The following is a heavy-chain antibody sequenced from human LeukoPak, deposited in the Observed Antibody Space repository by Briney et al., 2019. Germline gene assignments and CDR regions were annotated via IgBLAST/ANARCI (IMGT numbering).Heavy chain of an antibody. D-gene: IGHD3-22*01. CDR1: GFTFSRSW. CDR2: IYSGGST. CDR3: ARDEEDDSSGYYADY. V-gene: IGHV3-66*01. J-gene: IGHJ4*02. Sequence: PGGSLRLSCAASGFTFSRSWMSWVRQAPGKGLEWVSVIYSGGSTYYADSVKGRFTTSRDNSKNTLYLQMNSLRAEDTAVYYCARDEEDDSSGYYADYWGQGTLVTVSS.